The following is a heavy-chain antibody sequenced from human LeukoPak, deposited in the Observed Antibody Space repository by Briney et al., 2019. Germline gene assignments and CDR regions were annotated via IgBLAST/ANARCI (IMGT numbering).Heavy chain of an antibody. Sequence: PSETLSLTCTVSGGSISTSNYYWSWIRQPPGKGLEWIGYIYYSGSTNYNPSLKSRVTISVDTSKNQFSLKLSSVTAADTAVYYCARGSYYYMDVWGKGTTVTVSS. CDR2: IYYSGST. CDR3: ARGSYYYMDV. V-gene: IGHV4-61*01. CDR1: GGSISTSNYY. J-gene: IGHJ6*03.